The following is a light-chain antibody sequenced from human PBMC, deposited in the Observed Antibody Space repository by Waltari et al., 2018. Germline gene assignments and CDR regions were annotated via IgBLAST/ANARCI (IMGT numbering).Light chain of an antibody. CDR3: MQSTHWPPWT. J-gene: IGKJ1*01. CDR1: SLGHRCGNIY. V-gene: IGKV2-30*02. CDR2: KVS. Sequence: SLGHRCGNIYVHWFQQRPGQSPRRLIYKVSNRDSGVPDKFSGSGSGTDFTLKISRVEAEDVGVYYCMQSTHWPPWTFGQGTRVEIQ.